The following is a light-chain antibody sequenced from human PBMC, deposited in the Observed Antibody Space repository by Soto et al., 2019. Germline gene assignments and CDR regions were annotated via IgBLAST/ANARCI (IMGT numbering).Light chain of an antibody. V-gene: IGLV2-8*01. CDR2: DVT. J-gene: IGLJ1*01. Sequence: QSALTQPPSASGSPGQSVAISCTGTSSDIGGYNFVSWYQQHPGKAPKIMIYDVTKRPSGVPDRFSGSKSGNTATLIVSGLQAEDDADYYCSSHGGSNNPYVFVPGTKLTVL. CDR3: SSHGGSNNPYV. CDR1: SSDIGGYNF.